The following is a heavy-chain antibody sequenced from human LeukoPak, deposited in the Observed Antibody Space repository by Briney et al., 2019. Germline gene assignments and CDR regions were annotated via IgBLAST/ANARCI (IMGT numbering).Heavy chain of an antibody. CDR3: AKANYVSSRNFYGGWYPDH. J-gene: IGHJ4*02. Sequence: AGGSLRPSCAASGFTFRSYAMNWVRQAPGKGLEWVSAISGSGGSTYYADSVKGRFTISRDNSLSTLYLQMNSLRVEDTAVYYCAKANYVSSRNFYGGWYPDHWGQGSLVTVSS. V-gene: IGHV3-23*01. CDR1: GFTFRSYA. D-gene: IGHD6-19*01. CDR2: ISGSGGST.